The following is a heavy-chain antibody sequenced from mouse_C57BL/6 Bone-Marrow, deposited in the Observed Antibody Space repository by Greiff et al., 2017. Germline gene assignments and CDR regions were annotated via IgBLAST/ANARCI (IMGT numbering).Heavy chain of an antibody. CDR2: ISSGGSYT. D-gene: IGHD1-1*01. J-gene: IGHJ4*01. CDR1: GFTFSSYG. CDR3: ARTTTVVDYAMDY. Sequence: EVQLVESWGDLVKPGGSLKLSCAASGFTFSSYGMSWVRQTPDKRLEWVATISSGGSYTYYPDSVKGRFTISRDNAKNTLYLQMSSLKSEDTAMYYCARTTTVVDYAMDYWGQGTSVTVSS. V-gene: IGHV5-6*01.